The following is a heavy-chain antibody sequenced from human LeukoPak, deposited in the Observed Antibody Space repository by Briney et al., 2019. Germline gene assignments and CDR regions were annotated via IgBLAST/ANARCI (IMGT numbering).Heavy chain of an antibody. Sequence: GGSLRLSCVASGFTFSSYAMSWVRQAPGKGLEWVSAISGSGGSTYYADSVKGRFTISRDNSKNTLYLQMNSLRAEDTAVYYCPRSGSYSPTYYYYGMDVWGQGTTVTVSS. V-gene: IGHV3-23*01. CDR3: PRSGSYSPTYYYYGMDV. D-gene: IGHD3-10*01. J-gene: IGHJ6*02. CDR1: GFTFSSYA. CDR2: ISGSGGST.